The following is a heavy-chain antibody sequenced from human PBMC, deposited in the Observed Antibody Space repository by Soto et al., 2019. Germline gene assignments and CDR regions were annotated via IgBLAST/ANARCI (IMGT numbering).Heavy chain of an antibody. CDR1: AFIFPGYG. J-gene: IGHJ4*02. CDR3: VRGTETSASCPDY. CDR2: VRHDGSDI. Sequence: GGSLRLSCAASAFIFPGYGMHWVRQSPGKGLEWVAVVRHDGSDIHYADSVKGRFIISRDNSKNTLYLQMNSLRAEDTAVYYCVRGTETSASCPDYWGQGTLVTVSS. V-gene: IGHV3-33*01. D-gene: IGHD2-2*01.